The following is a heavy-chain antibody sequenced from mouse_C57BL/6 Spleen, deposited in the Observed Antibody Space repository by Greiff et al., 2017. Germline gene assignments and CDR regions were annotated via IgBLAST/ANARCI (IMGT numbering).Heavy chain of an antibody. J-gene: IGHJ4*01. D-gene: IGHD2-4*01. Sequence: VQLQQPGAELVKPGASVKLSCKASGYTFTSYWMHWVKQRPGRGLEWIGRIDPNSGGTKYNEKFKSKATLTVDKPSSTAYMQLSSLTSEDSAVXYCARSPIYYDYDNYAMDYWGQGTSVTVSS. V-gene: IGHV1-72*01. CDR2: IDPNSGGT. CDR1: GYTFTSYW. CDR3: ARSPIYYDYDNYAMDY.